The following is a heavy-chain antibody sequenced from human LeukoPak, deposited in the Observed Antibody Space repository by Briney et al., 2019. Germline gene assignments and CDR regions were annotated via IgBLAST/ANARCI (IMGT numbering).Heavy chain of an antibody. J-gene: IGHJ4*02. V-gene: IGHV1-69*04. CDR3: ARERGPPYYYDSSGYYLPDY. CDR2: IIPILGIA. CDR1: GGTFSSYA. D-gene: IGHD3-22*01. Sequence: SVKVSCKASGGTFSSYAISWVRQAPGQGLEWMGRIIPILGIANYAQKFQGRVTITADKSTSTAYMELSSLRSEDTAVYYCARERGPPYYYDSSGYYLPDYWGQGTLVTVSS.